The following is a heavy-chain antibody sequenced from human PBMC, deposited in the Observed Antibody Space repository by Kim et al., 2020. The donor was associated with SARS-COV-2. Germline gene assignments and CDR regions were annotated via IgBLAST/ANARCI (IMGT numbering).Heavy chain of an antibody. CDR3: ARRLRFLEWFVGTPHVGVDYYCMDV. J-gene: IGHJ6*02. Sequence: GGSLRLSCAASGFTFSSYSMNWVRQAPGKGLEWVSSISSSSSYIYYADSVKGRFTISRDNAKNSLYLQMNSLRAEDTAVYYCARRLRFLEWFVGTPHVGVDYYCMDVWGQGTTVTVS. CDR1: GFTFSSYS. V-gene: IGHV3-21*01. D-gene: IGHD3-3*01. CDR2: ISSSSSYI.